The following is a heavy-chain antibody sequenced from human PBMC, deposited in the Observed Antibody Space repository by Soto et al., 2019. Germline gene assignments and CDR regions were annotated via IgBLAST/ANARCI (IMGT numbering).Heavy chain of an antibody. Sequence: QVQLQESGPGLMKPSQTLSLTCTVSGGSISSRGYYWDWIRQHPGEGLEWIGYISYSGTTNYNPSLKSRVTISVDTSNNQLSLKLSSVTAADTAVYYCARDHGPRGAFDFWGQGTMVTVSS. J-gene: IGHJ3*01. CDR3: ARDHGPRGAFDF. D-gene: IGHD3-10*01. V-gene: IGHV4-31*03. CDR2: ISYSGTT. CDR1: GGSISSRGYY.